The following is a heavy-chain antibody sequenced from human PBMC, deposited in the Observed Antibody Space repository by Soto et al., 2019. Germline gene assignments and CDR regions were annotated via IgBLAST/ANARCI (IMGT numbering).Heavy chain of an antibody. CDR3: ARDYDSSGYPRYYFDY. V-gene: IGHV1-24*01. J-gene: IGHJ4*02. D-gene: IGHD3-22*01. Sequence: GASVKVSCKVSGYTLTELSMHWVRQAPGKGLEWMGGFDPEDGETIYAQKFQGRVTMTRDTSTSTVYMELSSLRSEDTAVYYCARDYDSSGYPRYYFDYWGQGTLVTVSS. CDR2: FDPEDGET. CDR1: GYTLTELS.